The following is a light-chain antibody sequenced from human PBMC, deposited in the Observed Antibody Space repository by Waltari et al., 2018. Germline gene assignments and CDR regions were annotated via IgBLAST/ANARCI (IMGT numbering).Light chain of an antibody. CDR1: SRDVGHYKL. CDR3: SSYAGSSKGV. J-gene: IGLJ2*01. V-gene: IGLV2-23*02. CDR2: AVS. Sequence: QSALTQPASVSGSPGQSITISCTGTSRDVGHYKLVSWYQQHPGKAPKLMIYAVSKRPSGVSDRFSGSKSGDMASLTISGLQPEDEAEYFCSSYAGSSKGVFGGGTKVTVL.